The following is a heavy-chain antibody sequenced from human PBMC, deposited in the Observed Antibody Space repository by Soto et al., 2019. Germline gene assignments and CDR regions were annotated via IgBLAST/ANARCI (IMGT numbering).Heavy chain of an antibody. D-gene: IGHD2-2*01. Sequence: PGGSLRLSCAASGFTFSSYSMNWVRQAPGKGLEWVSSISSSSSYIYYADSVKGRFTISRDNAKNSLYLQMNSLRAEDTAVYYCARYCSSTSCQGAFDIWGQGTMVTVSS. V-gene: IGHV3-21*01. J-gene: IGHJ3*02. CDR1: GFTFSSYS. CDR3: ARYCSSTSCQGAFDI. CDR2: ISSSSSYI.